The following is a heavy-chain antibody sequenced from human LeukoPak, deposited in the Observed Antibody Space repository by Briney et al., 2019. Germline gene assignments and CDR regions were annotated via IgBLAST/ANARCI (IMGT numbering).Heavy chain of an antibody. CDR1: GGSISSSSYY. Sequence: PSETLSLTCTVSGGSISSSSYYWGWIRQPPGKGLEWIGSIYYSGSTYYNPSLKSRVTISVDTSKNQFSLKLSSVTAADTAVYYCARALQARKWGSSWFNWFDPWGQGTLVTVSS. CDR3: ARALQARKWGSSWFNWFDP. CDR2: IYYSGST. V-gene: IGHV4-39*07. D-gene: IGHD6-13*01. J-gene: IGHJ5*02.